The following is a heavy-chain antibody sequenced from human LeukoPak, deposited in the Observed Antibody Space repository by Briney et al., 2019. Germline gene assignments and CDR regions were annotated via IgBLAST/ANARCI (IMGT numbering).Heavy chain of an antibody. CDR3: AAVGYSSGWLTDY. CDR1: GGSISSSSYY. CDR2: IYHSGST. V-gene: IGHV4-39*07. J-gene: IGHJ4*02. D-gene: IGHD6-19*01. Sequence: SETLSLTCTVSGGSISSSSYYWGWIRQPPGKGLEWIGSIYHSGSTYYNPSLKSRVTISVDTSKNQFSLKLSSVTAADTAVYYCAAVGYSSGWLTDYWGQGTLVTVSS.